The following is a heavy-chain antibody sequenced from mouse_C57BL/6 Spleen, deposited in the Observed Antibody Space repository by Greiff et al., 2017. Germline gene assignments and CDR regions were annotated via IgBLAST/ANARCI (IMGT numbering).Heavy chain of an antibody. CDR1: GYTFTSYW. V-gene: IGHV1-69*01. J-gene: IGHJ1*03. CDR3: ARRKIFYGKYWYFDV. CDR2: IDPSDSYT. Sequence: VQLQQPGAELVMPGASVKLSCKASGYTFTSYWMHWVKQRPGQGLEWIGEIDPSDSYTNYNQKFKGKSTLTVDKSSSTAYMQLSSLTSEDSAVYYCARRKIFYGKYWYFDVWGTGTTVTVSS. D-gene: IGHD2-1*01.